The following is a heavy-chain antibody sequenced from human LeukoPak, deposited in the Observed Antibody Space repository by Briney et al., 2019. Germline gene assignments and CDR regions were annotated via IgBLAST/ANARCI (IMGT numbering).Heavy chain of an antibody. CDR1: GGSLSGYY. CDR3: ARQSIAARGYYYYMDV. J-gene: IGHJ6*03. V-gene: IGHV4-34*01. D-gene: IGHD6-6*01. Sequence: KTSETLSLTCAVYGGSLSGYYWGWIRQPPGKGLEWIGEINHSGSTSYNPSLKSRVTISIDTSKKQFSLNLTSVTAADTAVYYCARQSIAARGYYYYMDVGGKGTTVTVSS. CDR2: INHSGST.